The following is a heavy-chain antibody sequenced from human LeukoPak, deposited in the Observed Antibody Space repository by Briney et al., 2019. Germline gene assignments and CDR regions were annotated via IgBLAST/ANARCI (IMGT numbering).Heavy chain of an antibody. CDR2: ISSSSSYI. CDR1: GFTFSSYS. J-gene: IGHJ4*02. CDR3: ARDTDDYYFDY. D-gene: IGHD1-1*01. Sequence: GGSLRLSCAASGFTFSSYSMNWVRQAPGKGLEWVSSISSSSSYIYYADSVKGRFTISRDDAKNSLYLQMNSLRAEDTAVYYCARDTDDYYFDYWGQGTLVTVSS. V-gene: IGHV3-21*01.